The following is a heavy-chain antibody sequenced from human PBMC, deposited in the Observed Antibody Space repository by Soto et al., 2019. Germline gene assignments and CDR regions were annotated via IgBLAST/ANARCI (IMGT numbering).Heavy chain of an antibody. CDR3: ARHGSGSYYSWFDP. CDR1: GYSISSSNW. Sequence: SETLSLTCTVSGYSISSSNWWGWIRQPPGKGLEWIGYIYYSGTTYYNPSLKSRVTISVDTSNNQFSLKLSSVTAADTAVYYCARHGSGSYYSWFDPWGQGTLVTVSS. CDR2: IYYSGTT. V-gene: IGHV4-28*01. D-gene: IGHD3-10*01. J-gene: IGHJ5*02.